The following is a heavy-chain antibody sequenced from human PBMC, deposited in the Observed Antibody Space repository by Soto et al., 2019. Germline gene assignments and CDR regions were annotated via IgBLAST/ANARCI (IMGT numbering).Heavy chain of an antibody. CDR2: ISSSSSTI. CDR3: ARDLGYGDPTWPYFDY. V-gene: IGHV3-48*02. Sequence: EVQLVESGGGLVQPGGSLRLSCAASGFTFSSYNMNWVRQAPGKGLEWVSYISSSSSTIYYADSVKGRFTISRDNAKNSLYLQMNSLRDEDTAVYYWARDLGYGDPTWPYFDYWGQGTLVTVSS. D-gene: IGHD4-17*01. J-gene: IGHJ4*02. CDR1: GFTFSSYN.